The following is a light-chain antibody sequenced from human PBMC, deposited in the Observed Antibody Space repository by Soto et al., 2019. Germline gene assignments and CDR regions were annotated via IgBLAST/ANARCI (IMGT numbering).Light chain of an antibody. Sequence: EIVLTQSPGTLSLSPGERATLSCRASQSVSSSYLAWYQQKPGQAPRLLIYGASSRATGIPDRFSGSGSGTAFTLTISRLEPEDFAVYYCQPYGSSPPWTFGQGTTVEIK. J-gene: IGKJ1*01. CDR2: GAS. CDR3: QPYGSSPPWT. V-gene: IGKV3-20*01. CDR1: QSVSSSY.